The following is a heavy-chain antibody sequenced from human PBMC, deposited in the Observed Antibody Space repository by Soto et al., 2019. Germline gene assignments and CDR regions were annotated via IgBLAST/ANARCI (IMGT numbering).Heavy chain of an antibody. V-gene: IGHV3-23*01. J-gene: IGHJ6*02. CDR1: GFTFSSYA. CDR3: AKDRGTSIGVHRYFHYYGMDV. Sequence: EVQLLESGGGLGQPGGSLRLSCAASGFTFSSYAMTWVRQAPGQGLEWVASISGSGGTTNYADSVKGRFTISRDNSKNTAYLQMNSLRAEDTAVYYCAKDRGTSIGVHRYFHYYGMDVWGQGTTVTVSS. CDR2: ISGSGGTT. D-gene: IGHD2-2*01.